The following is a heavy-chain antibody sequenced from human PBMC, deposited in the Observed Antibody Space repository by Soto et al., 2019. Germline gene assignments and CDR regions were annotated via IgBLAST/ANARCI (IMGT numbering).Heavy chain of an antibody. D-gene: IGHD2-2*01. CDR2: IYSGGST. CDR3: AREFVVPAATAQLNCYSDGMDV. Sequence: EVQLVESGGGLVQPGGSLRLSCAASGFTVSSNYMSWVRQAPGKGLEWVSVIYSGGSTYYADSVKGRFTISRDNSKSTPDLQMNSLRAEDTAVYYCAREFVVPAATAQLNCYSDGMDVWGQGTTVTVSS. V-gene: IGHV3-66*01. J-gene: IGHJ6*01. CDR1: GFTVSSNY.